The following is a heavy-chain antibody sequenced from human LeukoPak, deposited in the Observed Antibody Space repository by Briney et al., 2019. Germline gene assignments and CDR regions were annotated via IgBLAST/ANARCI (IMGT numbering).Heavy chain of an antibody. CDR1: GFTFSSYS. CDR3: ARQVIAVAGTSYYFDY. CDR2: ISSSGSTI. V-gene: IGHV3-48*04. Sequence: PGGSLRLSCAASGFTFSSYSMNWVRQAPGKGLEWVSYISSSGSTIYYADSVKGRFTISRDNAKNSLYLQMNSLRAEDTAVYYCARQVIAVAGTSYYFDYWGQGTLVTVSS. D-gene: IGHD6-19*01. J-gene: IGHJ4*02.